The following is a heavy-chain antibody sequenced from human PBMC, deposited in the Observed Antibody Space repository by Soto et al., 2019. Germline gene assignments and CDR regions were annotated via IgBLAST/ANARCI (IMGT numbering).Heavy chain of an antibody. CDR2: IYHSGST. D-gene: IGHD2-21*02. CDR3: ARVHCGGDCYPDY. J-gene: IGHJ4*02. V-gene: IGHV4-38-2*02. CDR1: GYSISSGYY. Sequence: SETLSLTCTVSGYSISSGYYWGWIRQPPGKGLEWIGSIYHSGSTYYNPSLKSRVTISVDTTKNQFSLKLSSVTAADTAVYYCARVHCGGDCYPDYWGQGTLVTVSS.